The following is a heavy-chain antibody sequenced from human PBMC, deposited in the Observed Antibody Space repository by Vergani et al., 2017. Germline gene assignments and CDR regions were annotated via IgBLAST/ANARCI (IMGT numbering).Heavy chain of an antibody. CDR3: ARDCCSGGTQFYYYMDV. J-gene: IGHJ6*03. D-gene: IGHD2-15*01. Sequence: QVQLVESGGGVVQPGRSLRLSCAASGFTFSSYGMHWVRQAPGKGLEWVAVISYDGSNKYYADSVKGRFTISRDNSKNTLYLQMNSLRAEDTAVYYCARDCCSGGTQFYYYMDVWGKGTTVTVSS. CDR2: ISYDGSNK. V-gene: IGHV3-30*03. CDR1: GFTFSSYG.